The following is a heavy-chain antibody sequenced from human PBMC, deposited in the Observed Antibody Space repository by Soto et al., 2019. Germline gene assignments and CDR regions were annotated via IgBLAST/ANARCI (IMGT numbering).Heavy chain of an antibody. Sequence: EVQLLASGGGLVQPGGSLRLSCAASGFTFSSYAMSWVRQAPGKGLEWVSAISGSGGSTYYADSVKGRSTISRDNSKNTLYLQMTSLRAEDTAVYYCAKKWDRYDFWSGKTNWFDPWGQGTLVTVSS. CDR2: ISGSGGST. V-gene: IGHV3-23*01. CDR3: AKKWDRYDFWSGKTNWFDP. J-gene: IGHJ5*02. CDR1: GFTFSSYA. D-gene: IGHD3-3*01.